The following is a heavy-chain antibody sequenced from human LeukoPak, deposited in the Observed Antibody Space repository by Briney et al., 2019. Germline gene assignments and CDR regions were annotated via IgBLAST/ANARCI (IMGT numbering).Heavy chain of an antibody. Sequence: SETLSLTCAVYGGSFSGYYWSWIRQPPGKGLEWIGSIYYSGSTYYNPSLKSRVTISVDTSKNQFSLKLSSVTAADTAVYYCARRAPKTTGYYGMDVWGQGTTVTVSS. CDR3: ARRAPKTTGYYGMDV. CDR2: IYYSGST. J-gene: IGHJ6*02. V-gene: IGHV4-34*01. D-gene: IGHD1-14*01. CDR1: GGSFSGYY.